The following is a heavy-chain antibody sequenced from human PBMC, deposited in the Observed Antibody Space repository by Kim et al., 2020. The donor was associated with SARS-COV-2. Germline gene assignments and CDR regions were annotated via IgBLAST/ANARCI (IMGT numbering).Heavy chain of an antibody. CDR3: ARGEPLDY. J-gene: IGHJ4*02. CDR1: GGSIRSGGKF. CDR2: ISYSGNS. V-gene: IGHV4-31*03. Sequence: SETLSLTCSVSGGSIRSGGKFWTWIRQHPAKGLEWIGYISYSGNSHYSPSLRSRVSISLQTSENQFSLELTSVTAADTAVYYCARGEPLDYCCQGILVTV.